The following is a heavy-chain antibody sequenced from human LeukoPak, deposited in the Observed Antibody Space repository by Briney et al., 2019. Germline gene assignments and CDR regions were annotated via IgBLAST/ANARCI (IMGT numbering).Heavy chain of an antibody. CDR2: IKSKTDGGTT. J-gene: IGHJ3*02. D-gene: IGHD3-22*01. CDR1: GFTLSNAW. V-gene: IGHV3-15*07. Sequence: GGSLRLSCAASGFTLSNAWMNWVRQAPGQGLEWVGRIKSKTDGGTTDYAAPVKGRFTIPRDDSKKTSHLQMNSLKTEDTAVNYCTTAYYYDSSGYYYGSRHAFDIWGQGTMVTVSS. CDR3: TTAYYYDSSGYYYGSRHAFDI.